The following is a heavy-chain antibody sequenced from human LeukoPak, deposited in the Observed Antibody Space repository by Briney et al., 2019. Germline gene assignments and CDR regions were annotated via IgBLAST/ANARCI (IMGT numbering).Heavy chain of an antibody. D-gene: IGHD3-16*01. CDR1: GASMSSDY. J-gene: IGHJ4*02. Sequence: PSETLSLTCSVSGASMSSDYYSWIRQPAGKGLEWNGRIYTSGSTNYNPSLQSRVTMSVDTSKNQFSLRLSSVTADTAVYYCCRSAYTYGPFDYWGQGTLVAVSS. CDR2: IYTSGST. CDR3: CRSAYTYGPFDY. V-gene: IGHV4-4*07.